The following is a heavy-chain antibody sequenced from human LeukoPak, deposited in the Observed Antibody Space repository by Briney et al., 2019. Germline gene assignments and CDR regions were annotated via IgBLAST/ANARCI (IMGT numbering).Heavy chain of an antibody. V-gene: IGHV3-30*04. CDR3: ARARGRWHLLPLDF. J-gene: IGHJ4*02. D-gene: IGHD1-26*01. Sequence: GGSLRLSCAASGFSFSNFAIHWVRQAPGTGLEWLAVISHDGATKHYADSVKGRFTISRDNSNNSLSLQMNSLNAEGTAVYYCARARGRWHLLPLDFWGQGTLVTVSS. CDR2: ISHDGATK. CDR1: GFSFSNFA.